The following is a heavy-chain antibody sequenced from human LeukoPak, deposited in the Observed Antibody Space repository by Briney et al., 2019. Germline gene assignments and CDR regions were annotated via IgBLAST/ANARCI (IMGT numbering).Heavy chain of an antibody. CDR3: AREGNSGYDSGCYFDY. D-gene: IGHD5-12*01. J-gene: IGHJ4*02. V-gene: IGHV3-21*01. Sequence: GGSLRLSCAASGFTFSSYSMNWVRQAPGKGLEWVSSISSSSSYIYYADSVKGRFTISRDNAKNSLYLQMNSLRAEDTAVYYCAREGNSGYDSGCYFDYWGQGTLVTVSS. CDR1: GFTFSSYS. CDR2: ISSSSSYI.